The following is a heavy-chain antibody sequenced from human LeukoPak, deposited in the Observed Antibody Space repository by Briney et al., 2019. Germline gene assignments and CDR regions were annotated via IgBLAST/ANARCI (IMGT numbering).Heavy chain of an antibody. V-gene: IGHV4-30-2*01. CDR2: IYHSGST. CDR1: GGSISSGGYS. D-gene: IGHD2-15*01. Sequence: SETLSLTCAVSGGSISSGGYSWSWIRQPPGKGLEWIGYIYHSGSTYYNPSLKSRVTISVDRSKNQFSLKLSSVTAADTAVYYCARGTRILFDYWGQGTLVTVPS. CDR3: ARGTRILFDY. J-gene: IGHJ4*02.